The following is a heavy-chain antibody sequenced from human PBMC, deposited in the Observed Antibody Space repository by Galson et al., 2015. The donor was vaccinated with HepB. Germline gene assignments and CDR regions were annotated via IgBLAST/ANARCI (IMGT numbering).Heavy chain of an antibody. CDR2: INHSGST. J-gene: IGHJ3*02. Sequence: ETLSLTCAVYGGSFSGYYWSWIRQPPGKGLEWIGEINHSGSTNYNPSLKSRVTISVDTSKNQFSLKLSSVTAADTAVYYCARVGYYDSSGYPVAFDIWGQGTMVTVSS. CDR3: ARVGYYDSSGYPVAFDI. V-gene: IGHV4-34*01. D-gene: IGHD3-22*01. CDR1: GGSFSGYY.